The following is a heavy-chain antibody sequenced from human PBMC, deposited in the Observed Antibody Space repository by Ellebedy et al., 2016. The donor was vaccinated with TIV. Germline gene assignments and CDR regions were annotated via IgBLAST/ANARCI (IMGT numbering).Heavy chain of an antibody. CDR1: GFIFRSYS. Sequence: PGGSLRLSCAASGFIFRSYSMNRVRQAPGRGLAWFSYCSSSSNTIYYADSVKGRFTISRDNAKSSLYLHMNSLRDEDSAVYYCVRVGLRRLDVWGQGTTVTVSS. V-gene: IGHV3-48*02. CDR2: CSSSSNTI. J-gene: IGHJ6*02. D-gene: IGHD4-17*01. CDR3: VRVGLRRLDV.